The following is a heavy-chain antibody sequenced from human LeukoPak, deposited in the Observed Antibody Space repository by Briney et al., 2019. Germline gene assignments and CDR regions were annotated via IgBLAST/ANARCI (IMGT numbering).Heavy chain of an antibody. D-gene: IGHD3-22*01. Sequence: PGGSLRLSCAASGFTFSSYGMSWVRQAPGKGLEWVSYISSGGSTIYYADSVKGRFTISRDNAKNSLYLEMNSLRAEDTAVYYCARESQSAYYFDSSGYEDAFDIWGQGTMVTVSS. V-gene: IGHV3-48*04. CDR1: GFTFSSYG. J-gene: IGHJ3*02. CDR3: ARESQSAYYFDSSGYEDAFDI. CDR2: ISSGGSTI.